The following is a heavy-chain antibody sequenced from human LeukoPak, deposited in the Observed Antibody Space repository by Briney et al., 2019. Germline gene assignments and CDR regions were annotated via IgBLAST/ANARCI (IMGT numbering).Heavy chain of an antibody. CDR2: INHSGST. Sequence: SETLSLTCAVYGGSFSGYYWSWIRQPPGKGLEWLGEINHSGSTNYNPSLKSRVTISVDTSKNQFSLKLSSVTAADTAVYYCARRIPDSSGYYPLDYWGQGTLVTVSS. J-gene: IGHJ4*02. D-gene: IGHD3-22*01. V-gene: IGHV4-34*01. CDR3: ARRIPDSSGYYPLDY. CDR1: GGSFSGYY.